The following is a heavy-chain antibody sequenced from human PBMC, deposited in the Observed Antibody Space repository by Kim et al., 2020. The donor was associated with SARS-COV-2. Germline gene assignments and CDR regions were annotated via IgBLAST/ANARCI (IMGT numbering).Heavy chain of an antibody. CDR2: INHSGST. Sequence: SETLSLTCAVFGESFSDYYWTWVRRPPGXGXEWIGEINHSGSTNYNPSLKSRVTISSDTSKNQFSLKVTSLTAADTAIYYCARGRVGVVPSPILGLGPFWKXYYMXVXGXGAPVTVSS. D-gene: IGHD2-2*01. CDR3: ARGRVGVVPSPILGLGPFWKXYYMXV. CDR1: GESFSDYY. J-gene: IGHJ6*03. V-gene: IGHV4-34*01.